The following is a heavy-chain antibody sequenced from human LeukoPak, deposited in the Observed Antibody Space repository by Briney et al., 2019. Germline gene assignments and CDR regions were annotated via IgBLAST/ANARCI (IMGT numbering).Heavy chain of an antibody. J-gene: IGHJ4*02. D-gene: IGHD3-10*01. V-gene: IGHV4-34*01. CDR2: INHSGST. CDR3: ARHKITMVRGVRQKYYFDY. CDR1: LGSFSGYY. Sequence: SETLSLTCAVYLGSFSGYYWSWIRQPPGKGLEWIGEINHSGSTNYNTSLKSRVTISVDTSKNHFSLKLSSVTAADTAVYYCARHKITMVRGVRQKYYFDYWGQGTLVTVSS.